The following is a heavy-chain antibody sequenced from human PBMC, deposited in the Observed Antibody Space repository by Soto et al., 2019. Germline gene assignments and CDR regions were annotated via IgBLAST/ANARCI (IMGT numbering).Heavy chain of an antibody. Sequence: GGSLRLSCAASGFTFRNYGMHWVRQAPGKGLEWVAVISNDGSDKDYGDSVKGRFTISRDNSKNTLYLQMNSLRSEDTAVYYCAKGGGRYFTTFDPWGQGTLVTVSS. D-gene: IGHD3-9*01. CDR2: ISNDGSDK. V-gene: IGHV3-30*18. CDR3: AKGGGRYFTTFDP. CDR1: GFTFRNYG. J-gene: IGHJ5*02.